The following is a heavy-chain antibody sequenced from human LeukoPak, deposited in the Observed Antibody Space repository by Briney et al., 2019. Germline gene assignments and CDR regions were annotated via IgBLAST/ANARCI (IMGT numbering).Heavy chain of an antibody. J-gene: IGHJ4*02. CDR2: ITSSSTYV. D-gene: IGHD6-13*01. CDR1: GFPFSNYT. CDR3: ARDSLRQQLVMDY. Sequence: GGSLRLSCAASGFPFSNYTMNWVRRAPGKGLEWVSLITSSSTYVESADSVKGRFTISRDNSKNTLYLQMNSLRAEDTAVYYCARDSLRQQLVMDYWGQGTLVTVSS. V-gene: IGHV3-21*01.